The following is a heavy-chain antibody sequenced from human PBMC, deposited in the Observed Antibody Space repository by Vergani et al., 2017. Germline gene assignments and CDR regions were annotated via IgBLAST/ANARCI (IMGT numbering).Heavy chain of an antibody. D-gene: IGHD5-24*01. J-gene: IGHJ4*02. CDR2: INHSGST. V-gene: IGHV4-34*01. CDR3: ARGRRGGGYFDY. CDR1: GGSFSDYY. Sequence: QVQLQQWGARLLKPSETLSLTCAVYGGSFSDYYWTWIRQPPGKGLEWIGEINHSGSTNYNPSLKSRVTISVDTSKNQFSLKLRSVTAADTAVCYCARGRRGGGYFDYWGQGTLVTVSS.